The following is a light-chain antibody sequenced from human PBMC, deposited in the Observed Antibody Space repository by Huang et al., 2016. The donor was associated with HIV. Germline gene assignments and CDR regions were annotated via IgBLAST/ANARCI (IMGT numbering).Light chain of an antibody. Sequence: EIVLTQSPATLSLSPGERATLSCRASQSVSTYLAWYQQKPGQAPRLLIYDASNRATGIPARCSGSGCGTDFTLTISSLEPEDFAVYYCQQRSNWPPIFTFGPGTKVDIK. CDR2: DAS. V-gene: IGKV3-11*01. CDR1: QSVSTY. CDR3: QQRSNWPPIFT. J-gene: IGKJ3*01.